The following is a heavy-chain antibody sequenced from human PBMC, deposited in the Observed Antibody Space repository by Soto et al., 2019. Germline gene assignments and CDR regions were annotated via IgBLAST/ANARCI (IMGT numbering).Heavy chain of an antibody. V-gene: IGHV3-23*01. CDR2: ISGSGGST. J-gene: IGHJ4*02. D-gene: IGHD6-19*01. Sequence: GGSLRLSCAASGFTFSSYAMSWVRQAPGKGLEWVSGISGSGGSTYYADSVKGRFTISRDNSKNTLYLQMNSLRAEDMAVYYCAKSSSGWYNFDYWGQGTLVTVSS. CDR1: GFTFSSYA. CDR3: AKSSSGWYNFDY.